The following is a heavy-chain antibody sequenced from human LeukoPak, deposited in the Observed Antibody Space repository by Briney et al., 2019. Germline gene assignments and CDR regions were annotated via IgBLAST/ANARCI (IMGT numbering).Heavy chain of an antibody. CDR1: GSTFSSYD. D-gene: IGHD3-22*01. V-gene: IGHV3-30*18. CDR2: ISSDGSNK. J-gene: IGHJ5*02. Sequence: PGGSLRLSCAASGSTFSSYDMHWVRQAPGKGLEWVAVISSDGSNKYYADSVKGRFTISRDTSKNTLYLQMNSLRPEDTAVYYCAKNSDFDSSGLSPWGQGTMVTVSS. CDR3: AKNSDFDSSGLSP.